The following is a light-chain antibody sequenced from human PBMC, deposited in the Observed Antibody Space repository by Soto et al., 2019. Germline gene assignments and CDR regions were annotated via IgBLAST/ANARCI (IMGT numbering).Light chain of an antibody. V-gene: IGKV1-39*01. J-gene: IGKJ1*01. CDR3: QQSFASLRT. Sequence: DIQMTQSPSSLSASVGDRVTITCRASQSIRTYLNWFQQRPGKAPKLLIYAASTLQGGVPSRFSGSGSGTEFTLTISSLQSEDFATDYCQQSFASLRTFGQGTTVEI. CDR1: QSIRTY. CDR2: AAS.